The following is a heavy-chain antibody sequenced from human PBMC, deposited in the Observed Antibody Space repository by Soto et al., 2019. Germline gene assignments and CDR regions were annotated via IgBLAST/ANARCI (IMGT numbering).Heavy chain of an antibody. V-gene: IGHV3-48*04. D-gene: IGHD1-26*01. CDR3: ASSGSYRLDY. Sequence: EVQLVESGGGLVQPGGSLRLSCAASGFSFSNYNMNWVRQAPGKGLEWVLYISSSSSTIHYADSVKGRFTISRDNAKNSLYLQMSSLRGEDTAVYYCASSGSYRLDYWGQGTLVTVSS. J-gene: IGHJ4*02. CDR1: GFSFSNYN. CDR2: ISSSSSTI.